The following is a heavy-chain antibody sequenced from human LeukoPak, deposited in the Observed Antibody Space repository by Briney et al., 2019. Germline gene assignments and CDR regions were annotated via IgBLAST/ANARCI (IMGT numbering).Heavy chain of an antibody. CDR1: GGSISSSSYY. CDR3: ARGKGSGWTFDY. D-gene: IGHD6-19*01. J-gene: IGHJ4*02. CDR2: IYYSGST. Sequence: SETLSLTCTVSGGSISSSSYYWGWIRQPPGKGLEWIGSIYYSGSTNYNPSLKSRVPISVDTSKNQFSLKLSSVTAADTAVYYCARGKGSGWTFDYWGQGTLVTVSS. V-gene: IGHV4-39*07.